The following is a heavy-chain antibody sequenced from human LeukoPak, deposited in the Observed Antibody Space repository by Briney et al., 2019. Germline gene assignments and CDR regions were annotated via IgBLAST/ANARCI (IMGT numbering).Heavy chain of an antibody. CDR2: IRYDGSNK. CDR1: GFTFSSYG. Sequence: GGSLRLSCAASGFTFSSYGMHWVRQAPGKGLEWVAFIRYDGSNKYYADSVKGRFTISRDNSKNTLYLQMNSLRAEDTAVYYCAKDRYYFYYYMDVWGKGTTVTVSS. J-gene: IGHJ6*03. CDR3: AKDRYYFYYYMDV. V-gene: IGHV3-30*02.